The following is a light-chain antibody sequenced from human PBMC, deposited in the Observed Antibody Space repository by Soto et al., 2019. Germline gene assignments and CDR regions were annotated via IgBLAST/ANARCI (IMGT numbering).Light chain of an antibody. Sequence: QSALTQPASVSGSPGQSITISCTGTSSDVGGYNYVSWYQQHQGKAPKLMIYDVSNRPSGVSNRFSGSKSGNTASLTISGLQAEDEADYYFSSYTSSSTLVVFGGGTKLTVL. CDR2: DVS. CDR1: SSDVGGYNY. J-gene: IGLJ2*01. CDR3: SSYTSSSTLVV. V-gene: IGLV2-14*01.